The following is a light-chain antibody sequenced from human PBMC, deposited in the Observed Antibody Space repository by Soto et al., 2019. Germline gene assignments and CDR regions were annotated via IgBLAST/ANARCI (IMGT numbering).Light chain of an antibody. CDR2: GAS. Sequence: EIVLTQSPGTLSLSPGERATLSCRASQSVSSSYVAWYQQKPGQAPRLIFYGASSRATGIPDWFSGSGSGTDFPLTISILEHEDFAVYYCQQNGSSLLTFGGGTQVEIK. CDR3: QQNGSSLLT. CDR1: QSVSSSY. J-gene: IGKJ4*01. V-gene: IGKV3-20*01.